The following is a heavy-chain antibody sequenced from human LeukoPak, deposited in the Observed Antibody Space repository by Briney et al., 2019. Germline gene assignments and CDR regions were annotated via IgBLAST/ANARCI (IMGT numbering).Heavy chain of an antibody. V-gene: IGHV4-4*07. CDR1: GGSISSYY. CDR3: ARSNGSGKDAFDI. Sequence: SETLSLTCTVSGGSISSYYWSWIRQPAGKGLEWIGRIYTSGSTNYNPSLKSRLTMSVGTSKNQFSLKLRSVTAADTAVYYCARSNGSGKDAFDIWGQGKMVTVSS. D-gene: IGHD3-10*01. J-gene: IGHJ3*02. CDR2: IYTSGST.